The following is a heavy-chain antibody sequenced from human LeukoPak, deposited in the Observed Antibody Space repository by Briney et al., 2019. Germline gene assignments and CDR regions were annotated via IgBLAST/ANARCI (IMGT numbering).Heavy chain of an antibody. CDR3: TRFSRSSSSNY. CDR2: IRQDGSEK. CDR1: GFTFSNYW. V-gene: IGHV3-7*01. Sequence: GGSLRLSCAASGFTFSNYWMSWVRQAPGKGLEWVAIIRQDGSEKKYVDSVKGRFTISRDNAKNSLYLEMNSLRAEDTAVYYCTRFSRSSSSNYWGQGTLVTASS. D-gene: IGHD6-6*01. J-gene: IGHJ4*02.